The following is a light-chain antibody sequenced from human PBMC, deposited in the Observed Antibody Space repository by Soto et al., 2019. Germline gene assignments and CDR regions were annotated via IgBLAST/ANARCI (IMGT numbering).Light chain of an antibody. CDR2: SGD. CDR1: QSVSSS. J-gene: IGKJ1*01. CDR3: QQRYSWLRA. V-gene: IGKV3-15*01. Sequence: TQSPSSLSASVGDRVTITCRASQSVSSSVAWYQHKPGQSPRLVVYSGDKRAPGIPPRFSGSGSGTDFTLTISSLESDDFAIYYCQQRYSWLRAFGPGTKVEVK.